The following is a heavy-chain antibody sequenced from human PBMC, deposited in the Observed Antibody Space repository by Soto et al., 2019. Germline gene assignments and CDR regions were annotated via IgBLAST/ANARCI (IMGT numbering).Heavy chain of an antibody. D-gene: IGHD3-3*01. J-gene: IGHJ5*02. V-gene: IGHV4-39*01. CDR3: VRHTDNDFSTGYPRGWCDP. CDR2: ISSGVNT. CDR1: GCSISSTSHY. Sequence: QLRLQESGPGLVKPAETLSLTCTVSGCSISSTSHYWVWIRQTPGKVLEWIGSISSGVNTYYNPSLTSRVTISIDTSNNQYSLKLSSVTAADTAVYYCVRHTDNDFSTGYPRGWCDPWGQGTLVTVSS.